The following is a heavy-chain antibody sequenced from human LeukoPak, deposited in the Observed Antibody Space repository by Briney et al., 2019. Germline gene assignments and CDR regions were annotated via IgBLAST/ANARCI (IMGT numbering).Heavy chain of an antibody. CDR3: ARGVIAAGLSDFDY. D-gene: IGHD6-13*01. V-gene: IGHV4-61*02. J-gene: IGHJ4*02. Sequence: PSEILSLTCTVSGDSISSGDYYWSWIRQPAGKGLEWIGRISSSGSTYYNPSLKSRVTISVDTSKNQFSLKLSSVTAADTAVYYCARGVIAAGLSDFDYWGQGTLVTVSS. CDR1: GDSISSGDYY. CDR2: ISSSGST.